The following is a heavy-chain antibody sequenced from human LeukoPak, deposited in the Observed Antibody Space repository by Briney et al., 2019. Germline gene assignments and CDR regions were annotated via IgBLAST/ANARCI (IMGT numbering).Heavy chain of an antibody. CDR1: GYCISSGNY. D-gene: IGHD3-9*01. V-gene: IGHV4-38-2*02. J-gene: IGHJ4*02. CDR3: ARDRLYDILTGYWLGSFDY. Sequence: SETLSLTCSVSGYCISSGNYCGWIREPPGKGLEWIGSIYYSGSTYYNPSLKSRVTISVDTSKNQFSLKLSSVTAADTAVYYCARDRLYDILTGYWLGSFDYWGQGTLVTVSS. CDR2: IYYSGST.